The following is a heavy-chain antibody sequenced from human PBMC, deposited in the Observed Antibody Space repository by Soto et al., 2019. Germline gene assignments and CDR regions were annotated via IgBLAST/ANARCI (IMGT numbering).Heavy chain of an antibody. J-gene: IGHJ6*02. V-gene: IGHV3-11*01. D-gene: IGHD3-16*01. CDR1: GFTFSDYY. CDR3: ARGGGYGGQYYYGMDV. Sequence: GGSLRLSCAPSGFTFSDYYMSWIRQAPGKGLEWVSYITSSGRTIFYADSVKGRLTISRDNAKNSLYLQMNSLRAEDTAVYYCARGGGYGGQYYYGMDVWGQGTTVTVSS. CDR2: ITSSGRTI.